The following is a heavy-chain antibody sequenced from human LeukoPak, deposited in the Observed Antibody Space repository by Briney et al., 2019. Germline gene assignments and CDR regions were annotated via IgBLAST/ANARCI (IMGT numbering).Heavy chain of an antibody. CDR3: ARVRHGSVRGGFDV. V-gene: IGHV3-30-3*01. J-gene: IGHJ3*01. Sequence: GGSLRLSCAASGFTFNNYAVHWVRQAPGRGLEWVAIVSYDGTKRHYADSVQGRFTISRDSSHNTLYLQMNNLRTDDTALYYCARVRHGSVRGGFDVWGQGTLVTVSS. CDR2: VSYDGTKR. CDR1: GFTFNNYA. D-gene: IGHD3-10*01.